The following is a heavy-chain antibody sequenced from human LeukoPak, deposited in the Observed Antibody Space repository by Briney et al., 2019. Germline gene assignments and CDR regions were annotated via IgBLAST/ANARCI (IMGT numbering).Heavy chain of an antibody. D-gene: IGHD3-22*01. J-gene: IGHJ4*02. CDR1: GYTFTSYC. CDR3: ARNNDSSSFDY. CDR2: INPSGGST. Sequence: ASVKVSCKASGYTFTSYCMHWVRQTPGQGLEWMGIINPSGGSTSYAQKFQGRGTITRDTSTSTVYMELSSLRSEDTAVYFWARNNDSSSFDYWGQGSLVTDSS. V-gene: IGHV1-46*01.